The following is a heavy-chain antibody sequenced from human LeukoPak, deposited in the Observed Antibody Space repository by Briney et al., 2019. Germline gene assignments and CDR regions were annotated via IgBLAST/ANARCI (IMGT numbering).Heavy chain of an antibody. V-gene: IGHV3-33*01. CDR2: IWYDGSNK. J-gene: IGHJ4*02. Sequence: GGSLRLSCAASGMTFSSYGMHWVRQAPGQGLEWVAVIWYDGSNKYYADSVKGRFTISRDNSKNTLYLQMNRLRAGHTAVYYCARGEDYYDSSGSGLDYWGQGTLVTVSS. CDR1: GMTFSSYG. CDR3: ARGEDYYDSSGSGLDY. D-gene: IGHD3-22*01.